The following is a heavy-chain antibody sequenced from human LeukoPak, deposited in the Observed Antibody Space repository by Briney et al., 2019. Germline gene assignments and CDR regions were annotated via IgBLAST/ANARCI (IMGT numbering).Heavy chain of an antibody. CDR3: ARLYYYDRMFDP. CDR1: GGSISSGGYY. CDR2: IYYSGST. D-gene: IGHD3-22*01. V-gene: IGHV4-31*03. Sequence: PSQTLSPTCTVSGGSISSGGYYWSWIRQHPGKGLEWIGYIYYSGSTYYNPSLKSRVTISVDTSKNQFSLKLSSVTAADTAVYYCARLYYYDRMFDPWGQGTLVTVSS. J-gene: IGHJ5*02.